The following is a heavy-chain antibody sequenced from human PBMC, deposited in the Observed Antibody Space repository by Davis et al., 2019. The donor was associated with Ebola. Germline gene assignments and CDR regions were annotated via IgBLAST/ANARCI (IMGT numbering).Heavy chain of an antibody. CDR2: ISYDGSNK. V-gene: IGHV3-30*18. Sequence: PGGSLRLSCAASGLTFSSYGMHWVRQAPGKGLEWVAVISYDGSNKYYADSVKGRFTISRDNSKNTLYLQMNSLRAEDTAVYYCAKVGGAVGYWGQGTLVTVSS. D-gene: IGHD3-10*01. CDR1: GLTFSSYG. J-gene: IGHJ4*02. CDR3: AKVGGAVGY.